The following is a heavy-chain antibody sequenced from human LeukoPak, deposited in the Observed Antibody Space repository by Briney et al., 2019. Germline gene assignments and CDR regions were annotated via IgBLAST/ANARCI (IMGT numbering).Heavy chain of an antibody. Sequence: ASVKVSCKASGYTFTGYYMHWVRQAPGQGLEWMGRINPNSGGTNYAQKFQGRVTMTRDTSISTAYMELSRLRSDDTAVYYCARRPGGELGGFDCWGQGTLVTVSS. D-gene: IGHD1-26*01. CDR3: ARRPGGELGGFDC. CDR2: INPNSGGT. J-gene: IGHJ4*02. CDR1: GYTFTGYY. V-gene: IGHV1-2*06.